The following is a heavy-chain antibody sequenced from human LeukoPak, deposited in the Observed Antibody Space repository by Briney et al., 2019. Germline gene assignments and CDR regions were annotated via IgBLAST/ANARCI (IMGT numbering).Heavy chain of an antibody. Sequence: GGSLRLSCAASGFTISRYWMHWVRQVPGKGLVWVSRINSDGSSTSYADSVRGRFTISRDNGKNTLYLQMNSLRAEDTAVYYCARGSSWYDYWGQGTLVTVSS. CDR2: INSDGSST. D-gene: IGHD6-13*01. J-gene: IGHJ4*02. CDR3: ARGSSWYDY. CDR1: GFTISRYW. V-gene: IGHV3-74*01.